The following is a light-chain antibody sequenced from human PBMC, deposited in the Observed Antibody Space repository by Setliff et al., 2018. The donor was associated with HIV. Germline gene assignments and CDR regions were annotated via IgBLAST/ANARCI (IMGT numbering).Light chain of an antibody. CDR2: DVS. J-gene: IGLJ1*01. V-gene: IGLV2-14*03. CDR3: SSYTSTSTPYV. CDR1: SSDVGGYNS. Sequence: SVLAQPASVSGSPGQSITISCTGASSDVGGYNSVSWYQQHPGKVPKLMIYDVSNRPSGVSNRFSGSKSGNTASLTISGLQAEDEADYYCSSYTSTSTPYVFGTGTKVTVL.